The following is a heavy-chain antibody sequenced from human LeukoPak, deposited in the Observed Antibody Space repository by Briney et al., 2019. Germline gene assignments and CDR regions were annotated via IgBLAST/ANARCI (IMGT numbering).Heavy chain of an antibody. Sequence: GASVKVSCKASGYTFTGNYIHWVRQAPGQGLEWMGWINPNSGGTDYGQKFQGRVTMTRDTSISTVYTELSRLRSDDTAVYYCARVSLWPNNAYDIWGQGTMVTVSS. CDR2: INPNSGGT. D-gene: IGHD1/OR15-1a*01. CDR3: ARVSLWPNNAYDI. J-gene: IGHJ3*02. CDR1: GYTFTGNY. V-gene: IGHV1-2*02.